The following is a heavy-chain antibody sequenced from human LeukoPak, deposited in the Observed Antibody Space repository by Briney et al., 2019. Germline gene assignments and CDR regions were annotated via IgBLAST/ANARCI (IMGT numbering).Heavy chain of an antibody. CDR1: GGSISSGSYY. Sequence: SGTLSLTCTVSGGSISSGSYYWSWIRQPAGKGLEWIGRIYTSGSTNYNPSLKSRVTISVDTSKNQFSLKLSSVTAADTAVYYCARAPYYDSSGYSAWFDPWGQGTLVTVSS. J-gene: IGHJ5*02. CDR3: ARAPYYDSSGYSAWFDP. V-gene: IGHV4-61*02. D-gene: IGHD3-22*01. CDR2: IYTSGST.